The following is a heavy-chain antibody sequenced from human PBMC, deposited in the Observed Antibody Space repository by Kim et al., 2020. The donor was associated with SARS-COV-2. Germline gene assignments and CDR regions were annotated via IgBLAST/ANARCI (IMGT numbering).Heavy chain of an antibody. CDR1: GFTFRRYA. J-gene: IGHJ4*02. Sequence: GGSLRLSCAASGFTFRRYAMRWVRQAPGKGLEWVSAIRCSGNSTYYADSVKGRFTVSRDNSKNTLDLQMNSLRVEDTAVYYCAKDRIIGVPYFFDDWGQGTLLSVSS. CDR3: AKDRIIGVPYFFDD. CDR2: IRCSGNST. V-gene: IGHV3-23*01. D-gene: IGHD1-26*01.